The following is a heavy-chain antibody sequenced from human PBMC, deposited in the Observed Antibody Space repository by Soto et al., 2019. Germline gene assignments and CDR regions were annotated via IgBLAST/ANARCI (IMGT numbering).Heavy chain of an antibody. CDR3: AIATHGTSYFDY. V-gene: IGHV5-51*03. CDR1: GYSSANFW. Sequence: EVQLVQSGAEVKKPGESLKISCKASGYSSANFWIGWVRQMPGKGLEWMGFIYFAGSDTRYTPPFQDQVTISADKSINTAYLQWNSLRASDTAIFYCAIATHGTSYFDYLGQGTLVTVSS. D-gene: IGHD6-13*01. CDR2: IYFAGSDT. J-gene: IGHJ4*02.